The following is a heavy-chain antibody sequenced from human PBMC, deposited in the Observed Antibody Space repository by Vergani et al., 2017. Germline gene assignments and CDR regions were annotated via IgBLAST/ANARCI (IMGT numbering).Heavy chain of an antibody. J-gene: IGHJ4*02. CDR2: ISSDGSNK. CDR3: ANAVEAVAEAPFEDY. CDR1: GFTFSSYG. Sequence: QVQLVESGGGVVQPGRSLRLFCAASGFTFSSYGMHWVRQAPGKGLEWVAVISSDGSNKYYADPVQGRFTIYRDNSKNTLYLKRNSLRAEDTAVYYCANAVEAVAEAPFEDYWGQGTLVTVSS. D-gene: IGHD2-15*01. V-gene: IGHV3-30*18.